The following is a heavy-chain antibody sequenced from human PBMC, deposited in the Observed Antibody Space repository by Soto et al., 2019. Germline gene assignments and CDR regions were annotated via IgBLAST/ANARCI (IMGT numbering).Heavy chain of an antibody. CDR1: GYSISSGNY. CDR2: IYHNGRT. V-gene: IGHV4-38-2*01. J-gene: IGHJ5*02. Sequence: SETLSLTCAVSGYSISSGNYWGWIRQPPGKGLEWIGSIYHNGRTHYNPSLKSRVTISVDTSKNQFSLKLTSVTAADTAYYYCAPRKPGLWFDRWGQGIFFTFSS. CDR3: APRKPGLWFDR.